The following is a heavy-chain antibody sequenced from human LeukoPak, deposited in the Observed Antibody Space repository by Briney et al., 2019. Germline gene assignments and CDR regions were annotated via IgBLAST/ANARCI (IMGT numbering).Heavy chain of an antibody. D-gene: IGHD2-21*01. Sequence: GGSLRLSCAASGFTFSSYAMSWVRQAPGKGLEWVAVIWYDGSNEYYADSVKGRFSVSRDNSKNTVHLQMNSVRVEDTAVYYCVRWGSAKDFDYWGQGTLLTVSS. CDR2: IWYDGSNE. J-gene: IGHJ4*02. CDR3: VRWGSAKDFDY. V-gene: IGHV3-33*08. CDR1: GFTFSSYA.